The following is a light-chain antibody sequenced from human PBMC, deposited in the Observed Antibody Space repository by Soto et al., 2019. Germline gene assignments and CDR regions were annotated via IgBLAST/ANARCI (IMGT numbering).Light chain of an antibody. V-gene: IGKV3-20*01. CDR1: QSISSNF. CDR2: GAS. Sequence: EIVLTQSPGTLSLSPGEGVTLSCRASQSISSNFLAWYQQKPGQSPRLLISGASMRASGVPVRFSGSGSGTDFTLTISRLEPEDFAVYYCQHYGETPITFGLGTRLEIK. J-gene: IGKJ5*01. CDR3: QHYGETPIT.